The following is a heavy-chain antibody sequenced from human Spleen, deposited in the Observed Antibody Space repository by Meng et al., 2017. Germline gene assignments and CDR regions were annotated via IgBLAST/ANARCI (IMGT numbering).Heavy chain of an antibody. CDR3: ARDEDISEAGKLFSDY. CDR1: GDTFTGYF. CDR2: INTYSGGT. D-gene: IGHD6-13*01. Sequence: ASVKVSCKAAGDTFTGYFMHWLRQAPGQGLEWMGWINTYSGGTNYVQKFQGRVTMTRDTYISTVYLKMSSLRSDDTALYYCARDEDISEAGKLFSDYWGQGTLVTVSS. J-gene: IGHJ4*02. V-gene: IGHV1-2*02.